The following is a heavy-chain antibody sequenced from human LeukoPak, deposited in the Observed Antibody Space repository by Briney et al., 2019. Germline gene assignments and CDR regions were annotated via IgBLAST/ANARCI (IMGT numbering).Heavy chain of an antibody. CDR3: ARGYDSSAYYPFNY. Sequence: SETLSLTCVVSGGSLSTHHWSWIRQSPGKGLEWIGYISDSGSTNYNPSLKSRVTISVDTSKNQFSLMLSSVTAADTAVYYCARGYDSSAYYPFNYWGLGTLVTVSS. D-gene: IGHD3-22*01. J-gene: IGHJ4*02. V-gene: IGHV4-59*11. CDR1: GGSLSTHH. CDR2: ISDSGST.